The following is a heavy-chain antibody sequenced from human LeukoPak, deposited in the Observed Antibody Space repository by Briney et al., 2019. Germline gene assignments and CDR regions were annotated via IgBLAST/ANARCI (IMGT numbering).Heavy chain of an antibody. Sequence: PSETLSLTCAVYGGSFSGYYWSWIRQPPGKGLEWIGEINHSGSTNYNPSLKSRVTISVDTSKNQFSLKLSSVTAADTAVYYCARGHSVVVPVAIHVSSYYYYYMDVWGKGTTVTVSS. D-gene: IGHD2-2*01. CDR1: GGSFSGYY. V-gene: IGHV4-34*01. CDR3: ARGHSVVVPVAIHVSSYYYYYMDV. CDR2: INHSGST. J-gene: IGHJ6*03.